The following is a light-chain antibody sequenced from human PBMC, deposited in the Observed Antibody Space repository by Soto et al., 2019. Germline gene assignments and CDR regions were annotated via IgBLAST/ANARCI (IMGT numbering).Light chain of an antibody. CDR2: DVS. CDR1: SSDVGGYNY. V-gene: IGLV2-11*01. J-gene: IGLJ1*01. Sequence: ALTQPRSVSGSPGQSVTISCTGTSSDVGGYNYVSWYQQHPGKAPKLMIYDVSKRPSGVPDRFSGSKSGNTASLTISGLQAEDEADYYCCSYAGSVNVFGTGTKVTVL. CDR3: CSYAGSVNV.